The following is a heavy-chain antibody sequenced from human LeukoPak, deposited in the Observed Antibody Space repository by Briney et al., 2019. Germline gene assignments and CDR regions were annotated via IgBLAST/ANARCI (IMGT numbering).Heavy chain of an antibody. Sequence: ASVKVSCKASGYTFTSYGISWVRQAPGQGLEWMGWISAYNGNTNYAQKFQGRVTITADESTSTAYMELSSLRSEDTAVYYCARGVRESGLFDPWGQGTLVTVSS. CDR1: GYTFTSYG. D-gene: IGHD3-10*01. CDR3: ARGVRESGLFDP. CDR2: ISAYNGNT. J-gene: IGHJ5*02. V-gene: IGHV1-18*01.